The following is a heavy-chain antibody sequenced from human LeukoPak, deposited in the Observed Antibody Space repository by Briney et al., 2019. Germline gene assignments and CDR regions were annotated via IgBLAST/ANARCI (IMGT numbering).Heavy chain of an antibody. V-gene: IGHV3-23*01. CDR2: ISGSGGST. D-gene: IGHD3-10*01. CDR1: GFTFSSYA. Sequence: GESLRLSCAASGFTFSSYAMSWVRQAPGKGLEWVSAISGSGGSTYYADSVKGRFTISRDNSKDTLYLQMNSLRAEDTAVYYCANLPTMVRVYWGQGTLVTVSS. J-gene: IGHJ4*02. CDR3: ANLPTMVRVY.